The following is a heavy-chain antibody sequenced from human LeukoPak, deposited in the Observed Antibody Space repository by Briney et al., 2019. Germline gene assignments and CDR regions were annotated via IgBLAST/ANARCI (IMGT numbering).Heavy chain of an antibody. CDR1: GFTFSSYA. Sequence: GGSLRLSCAASGFTFSSYAMHWVRQAPGKGLEWVAVISYDGSNKYCADSVKGRFTISRDNSKNTLYLQMNSLRAEDTAVYYCARVLEAYYYGSGSYYKYFDYWGQGTLVTVSS. CDR2: ISYDGSNK. V-gene: IGHV3-30-3*01. D-gene: IGHD3-10*01. J-gene: IGHJ4*02. CDR3: ARVLEAYYYGSGSYYKYFDY.